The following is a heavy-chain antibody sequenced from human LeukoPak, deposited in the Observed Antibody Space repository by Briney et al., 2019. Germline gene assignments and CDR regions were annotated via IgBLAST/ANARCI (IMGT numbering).Heavy chain of an antibody. Sequence: SETLSLTCTVSGGSISSGSYYWSWIRQPAGKGLEWIGHIYTSGSTNYNPSLKSRVTISVDTSKNQFSLKLSSVSAADTAVYYCAREVRYCSSTSCWNYFDYWGQGTLVTVSS. V-gene: IGHV4-61*09. D-gene: IGHD2-2*01. J-gene: IGHJ4*02. CDR3: AREVRYCSSTSCWNYFDY. CDR1: GGSISSGSYY. CDR2: IYTSGST.